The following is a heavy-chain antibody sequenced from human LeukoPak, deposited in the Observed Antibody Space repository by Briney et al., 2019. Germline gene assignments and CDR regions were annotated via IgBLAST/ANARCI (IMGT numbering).Heavy chain of an antibody. D-gene: IGHD6-13*01. V-gene: IGHV1-8*01. CDR1: GYTFTSYD. CDR3: ARGLPSPGNYYYGMDV. J-gene: IGHJ6*02. CDR2: MNPNRCNT. Sequence: ASVKVSCKASGYTFTSYDINWVRQATGQGLEWMGWMNPNRCNTGYAQKFERRVNTTRNTSISTDYMELSRVRSEDTAVYYCARGLPSPGNYYYGMDVWGQGTTVTVSS.